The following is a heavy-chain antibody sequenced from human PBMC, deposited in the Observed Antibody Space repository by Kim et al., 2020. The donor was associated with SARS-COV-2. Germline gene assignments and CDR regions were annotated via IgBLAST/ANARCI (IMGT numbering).Heavy chain of an antibody. V-gene: IGHV4-39*01. Sequence: SRVTISVDTSKTQFSLKLSSVTAADTAVYYCARAPDLVRFLEWPPYYFDYWGQGTLVTVSS. CDR3: ARAPDLVRFLEWPPYYFDY. D-gene: IGHD3-3*01. J-gene: IGHJ4*02.